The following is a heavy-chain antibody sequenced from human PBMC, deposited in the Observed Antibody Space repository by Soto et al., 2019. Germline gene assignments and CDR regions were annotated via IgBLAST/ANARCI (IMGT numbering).Heavy chain of an antibody. CDR2: ISSSSSTI. J-gene: IGHJ3*02. V-gene: IGHV3-48*02. CDR3: ARDQWLGDAFDI. Sequence: EVQLVESGGGLVQPGGSLRLSCAASGFTFSSYSMNWVRQAPGKGLEWVSYISSSSSTIYYADSVKGRFTISRDNAKNSLYLQMNRLRDEETAVYYCARDQWLGDAFDIWGQGTMVTVSS. CDR1: GFTFSSYS. D-gene: IGHD6-19*01.